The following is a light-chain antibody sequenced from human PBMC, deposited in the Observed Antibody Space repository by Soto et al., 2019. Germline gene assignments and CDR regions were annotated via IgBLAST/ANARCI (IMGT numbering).Light chain of an antibody. CDR1: SSDVGGYHY. Sequence: QSALTQPPSASGSPGQSVTISCTGTSSDVGGYHYVSWYQQHPGKAPKLMIYEVSNRPSGVPDRFSGSKSGNTASLTVSGLQAEDEADYYCSSYAGNNVVFGGGTKLTVL. V-gene: IGLV2-8*01. CDR2: EVS. J-gene: IGLJ2*01. CDR3: SSYAGNNVV.